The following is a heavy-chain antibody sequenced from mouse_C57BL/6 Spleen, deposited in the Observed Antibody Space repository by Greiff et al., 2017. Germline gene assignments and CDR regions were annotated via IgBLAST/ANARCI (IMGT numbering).Heavy chain of an antibody. Sequence: EVQRVESGGGLVKPGGSLKLSCAASGFTFSSYAMSWVRQTPEKRLEWVATISDGGSYTYYPDNVKGRFTISRDNAKNNLYLQMSHLKSEDTAMYYCARTDSSGSYYFDYWGQGTTLTVSS. CDR2: ISDGGSYT. D-gene: IGHD3-2*02. J-gene: IGHJ2*01. V-gene: IGHV5-4*01. CDR1: GFTFSSYA. CDR3: ARTDSSGSYYFDY.